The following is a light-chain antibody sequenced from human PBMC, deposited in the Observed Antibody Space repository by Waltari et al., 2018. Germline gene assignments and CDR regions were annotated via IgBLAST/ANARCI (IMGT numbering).Light chain of an antibody. V-gene: IGKV1-5*03. CDR1: QSISSW. CDR2: KAS. Sequence: DLQMTHSPFTLSASVGDRVTITCRASQSISSWLAWYQQKPGKAPKLLIYKASSLESGVPSRFSGSGSGTEFTLTISSLQPDDFATYYCQQYNSYTYTFGQGTKLEIK. CDR3: QQYNSYTYT. J-gene: IGKJ2*01.